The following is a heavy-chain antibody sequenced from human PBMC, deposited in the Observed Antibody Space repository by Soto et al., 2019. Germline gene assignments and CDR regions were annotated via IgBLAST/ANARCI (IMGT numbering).Heavy chain of an antibody. CDR1: GYSFTYYY. J-gene: IGHJ4*02. CDR3: ARSPYSSGSYYPIDY. D-gene: IGHD3-22*01. V-gene: IGHV1-46*01. Sequence: ASVKVSCKASGYSFTYYYLHWVRQAPGQGLEWMGVINPSRGSPTFAQKFQDRVTMTRDTSTNTVYMELSSLRSEDTAVYYCARSPYSSGSYYPIDYWGQGTLVTV. CDR2: INPSRGSP.